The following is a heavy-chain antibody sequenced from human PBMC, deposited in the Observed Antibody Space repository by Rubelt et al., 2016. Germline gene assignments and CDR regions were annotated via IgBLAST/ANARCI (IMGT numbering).Heavy chain of an antibody. J-gene: IGHJ3*02. V-gene: IGHV3-48*01. CDR1: GFTFSAYA. CDR3: ARDREAVAGRGGDAFDI. Sequence: EGQLVESGGGLVQPGGSLRLSCVASGFTFSAYAMVWVRQAPGKRLEWLSYITGDIGTIFYADSVKGRFTISRDNAKNSLFLQMKSLGAEDTAVYYCARDREAVAGRGGDAFDIWGQGTKVTVSS. D-gene: IGHD6-19*01. CDR2: ITGDIGTI.